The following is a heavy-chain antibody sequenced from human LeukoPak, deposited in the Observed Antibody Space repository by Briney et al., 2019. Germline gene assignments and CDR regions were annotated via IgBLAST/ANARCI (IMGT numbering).Heavy chain of an antibody. CDR3: ARYGGGIAAAGGPDY. D-gene: IGHD6-13*01. V-gene: IGHV5-51*01. CDR1: GYSFTSYW. J-gene: IGHJ4*02. CDR2: IYPGDSDT. Sequence: GEPLKISCKGSGYSFTSYWIGWVRQMPGKGLEWMGIIYPGDSDTRYSPSFQGQVTISADKSISTAYLQWSSLKASDTAMYYCARYGGGIAAAGGPDYWGQGTLVTVSS.